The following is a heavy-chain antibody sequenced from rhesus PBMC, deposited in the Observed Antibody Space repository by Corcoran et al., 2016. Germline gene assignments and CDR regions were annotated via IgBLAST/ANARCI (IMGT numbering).Heavy chain of an antibody. CDR1: GFSHSTSRMR. V-gene: IGHV2S2*01. CDR2: IYWDDDT. D-gene: IGHD4-29*01. Sequence: QVTLKESGPALLKPTQTLTPTRTFSGFSHSTSRMRVRWLRQPPAKALEWLTRIYWDDDTYHSTSLKIRLTISKDTSKNQFVLTMTNMDPVDTATYYCARTRYYGSSYYFDYWGQGILVTVSS. J-gene: IGHJ4*01. CDR3: ARTRYYGSSYYFDY.